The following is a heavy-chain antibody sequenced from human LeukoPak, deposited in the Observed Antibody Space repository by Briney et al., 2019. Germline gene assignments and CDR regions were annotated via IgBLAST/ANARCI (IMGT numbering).Heavy chain of an antibody. J-gene: IGHJ5*02. V-gene: IGHV1-46*01. Sequence: ASVKVSCKASGYTFTSYYMHWVRQAPGQGLEWMGIINPSGGSKSYAQKFQGRVTMTRDTSTSTVYMELSSLRSEDTDVYYCADGHTKGDWFDPWGQGTLVTVSS. CDR3: ADGHTKGDWFDP. CDR1: GYTFTSYY. CDR2: INPSGGSK. D-gene: IGHD2-8*01.